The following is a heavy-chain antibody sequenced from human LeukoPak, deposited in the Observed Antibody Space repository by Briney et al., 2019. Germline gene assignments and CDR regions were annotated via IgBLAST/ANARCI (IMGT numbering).Heavy chain of an antibody. CDR3: AREFVVDTAMVTANWFDP. V-gene: IGHV4-59*01. D-gene: IGHD5-18*01. J-gene: IGHJ5*02. CDR1: GGSISSNY. Sequence: PSETLSLTCTVSGGSISSNYWSWLRQPPGKGLEWITYSSYTGSTNYNPSLKSRVTISVDTSKNQFSLKLSSVTAADTAVYYCAREFVVDTAMVTANWFDPWGQGTLVTVSS. CDR2: SSYTGST.